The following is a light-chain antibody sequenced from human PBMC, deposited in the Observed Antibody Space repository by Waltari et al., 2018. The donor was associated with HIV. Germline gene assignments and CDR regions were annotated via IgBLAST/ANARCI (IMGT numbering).Light chain of an antibody. Sequence: QSVLTQPPSASGTPGQRLSIPCSGSSSNIGSNIVTWYQQLPGTAPNLLIYSNNQRPSGVPDRFSGSKSGTSASLAISGLQSEDEADYYCAAWDDSLNAWVFGGGTKLTVL. CDR2: SNN. J-gene: IGLJ3*02. CDR1: SSNIGSNI. CDR3: AAWDDSLNAWV. V-gene: IGLV1-44*01.